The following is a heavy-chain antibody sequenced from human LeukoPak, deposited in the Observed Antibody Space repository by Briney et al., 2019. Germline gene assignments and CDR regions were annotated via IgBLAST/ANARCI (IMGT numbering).Heavy chain of an antibody. D-gene: IGHD3-10*01. CDR1: GGSFSGYY. Sequence: SETLSLTCAVYGGSFSGYYWSWLRQPPGKGLEWIGEINHSGSTNYNPSLKSRVTISVDTSKNQFSLKLSSVTAADTAVYYCARGALMVRGVIITGNWFDPWGQGTLVTVSS. CDR3: ARGALMVRGVIITGNWFDP. CDR2: INHSGST. J-gene: IGHJ5*02. V-gene: IGHV4-34*01.